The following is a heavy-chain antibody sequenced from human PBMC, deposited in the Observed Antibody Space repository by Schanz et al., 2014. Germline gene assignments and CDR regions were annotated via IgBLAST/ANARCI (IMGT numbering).Heavy chain of an antibody. CDR2: VSHGGTYI. CDR1: GFSFDSYN. J-gene: IGHJ2*01. Sequence: VQLVESGGGLVKPGGSLRLSCTASGFSFDSYNMNWVRQAPGKGLEWVSSVSHGGTYIYYADSVRGRFTISRDNAKNSLFLQMHSLRADDTAVYYCARSTYYDILTGQTHTRVDVRYFDLWGRGTLVTVSS. CDR3: ARSTYYDILTGQTHTRVDVRYFDL. D-gene: IGHD3-9*01. V-gene: IGHV3-21*01.